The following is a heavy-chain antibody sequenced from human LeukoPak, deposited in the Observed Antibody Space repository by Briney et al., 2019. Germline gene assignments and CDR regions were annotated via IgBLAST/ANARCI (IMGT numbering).Heavy chain of an antibody. CDR1: GFTFRNHG. V-gene: IGHV3-33*01. D-gene: IGHD2-21*02. CDR3: ARWGDGKRFDY. CDR2: VWYDGSNQ. J-gene: IGHJ4*02. Sequence: PGGSLRLSCAASGFTFRNHGMHWVRQAPGKGLEWVAVVWYDGSNQYYADSVEGRFTISRDNSKNTLSLQMDSLRDEDTAMYYCARWGDGKRFDYWGQGTPVTVSS.